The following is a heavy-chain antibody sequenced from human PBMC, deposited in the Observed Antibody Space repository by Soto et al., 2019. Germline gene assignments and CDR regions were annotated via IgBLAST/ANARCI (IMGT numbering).Heavy chain of an antibody. CDR2: INWNGGST. Sequence: EKGLEWVSGINWNGGSTGYADSVKGRFTISRDNAKNSLYLQMNSLRAEDTALYYCARMGLGLFFALRSRHTYSLHGLGIPADRSSDL. D-gene: IGHD3-16*01. J-gene: IGHJ2*01. V-gene: IGHV3-20*03. CDR3: ARMGLGLFFALRSRHTYSLHGLGIPADRSSDL.